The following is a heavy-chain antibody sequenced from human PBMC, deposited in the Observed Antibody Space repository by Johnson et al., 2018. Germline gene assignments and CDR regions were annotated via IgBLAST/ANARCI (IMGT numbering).Heavy chain of an antibody. D-gene: IGHD5-24*01. Sequence: QVQLVESGGGVVQPGTSLRLSCAASGFTFSRHGLHWVRSAPGKGLEWVAVIWHDGSNQYYADAVRGRFSISQDKSKNTLYLEMNSRRPEDTAVYYCAKDKMTAHRGDMDGWGQGTTVTVSS. V-gene: IGHV3-33*03. CDR2: IWHDGSNQ. J-gene: IGHJ6*02. CDR1: GFTFSRHG. CDR3: AKDKMTAHRGDMDG.